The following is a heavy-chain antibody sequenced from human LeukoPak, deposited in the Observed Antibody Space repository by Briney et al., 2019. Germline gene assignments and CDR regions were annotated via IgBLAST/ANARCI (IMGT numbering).Heavy chain of an antibody. CDR2: IKSDGSRT. CDR1: GFTFSSYW. V-gene: IGHV3-74*01. Sequence: GGSLRLSCAASGFTFSSYWMHWVRQAPGKGLVWVSRIKSDGSRTSYAESVKGRFTISRDNAKNTLYLQMNSLRAEETALYYSARESSSSTEVDVWGQGTTVTVSS. J-gene: IGHJ6*02. CDR3: ARESSSSTEVDV. D-gene: IGHD6-6*01.